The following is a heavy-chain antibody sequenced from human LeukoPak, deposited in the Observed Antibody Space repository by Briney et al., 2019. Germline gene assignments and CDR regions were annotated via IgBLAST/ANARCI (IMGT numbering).Heavy chain of an antibody. D-gene: IGHD4-17*01. J-gene: IGHJ4*02. Sequence: ASVKVSCKASGGTFSSYAISWVRQAPGQGLEWMGRIIPILGIANYAQKFQGRVTITADKSTSTAYMELSSLRAEDTAVYYCARDIDYEDYWGQGTLVTVSS. CDR1: GGTFSSYA. CDR2: IIPILGIA. V-gene: IGHV1-69*04. CDR3: ARDIDYEDY.